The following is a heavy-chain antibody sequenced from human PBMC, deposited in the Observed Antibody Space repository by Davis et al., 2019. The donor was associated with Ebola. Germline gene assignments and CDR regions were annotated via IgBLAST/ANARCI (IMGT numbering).Heavy chain of an antibody. CDR3: ARAAITATLRAGNWFDP. CDR2: IYYSGST. Sequence: SETLSLTCTVSGGSISSSSYYWGWIRQPPGKGLEWIGSIYYSGSTYYNPSLKSRVTISVDTSKNQFYLKLSSVTAADTAVYYCARAAITATLRAGNWFDPWGQGTLVTVSS. D-gene: IGHD1-14*01. J-gene: IGHJ5*02. CDR1: GGSISSSSYY. V-gene: IGHV4-39*07.